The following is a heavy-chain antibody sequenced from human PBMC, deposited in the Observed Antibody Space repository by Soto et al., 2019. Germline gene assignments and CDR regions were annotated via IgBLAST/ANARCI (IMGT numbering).Heavy chain of an antibody. CDR1: GYTFTSYY. D-gene: IGHD3-22*01. J-gene: IGHJ6*02. Sequence: ASVKVSCKAPGYTFTSYYMHWVRQAPGQGLEWMGIINPSGGSTSYAQKFQGRVTMTRDTSTSTVYMELSSLRSDDTAMYYCARGGFYDSSGARNYYYYGMNVWGQGTTVTVSS. CDR3: ARGGFYDSSGARNYYYYGMNV. V-gene: IGHV1-46*01. CDR2: INPSGGST.